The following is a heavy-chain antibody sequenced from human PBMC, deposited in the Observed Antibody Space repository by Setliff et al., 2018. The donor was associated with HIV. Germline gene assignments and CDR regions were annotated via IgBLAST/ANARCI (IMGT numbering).Heavy chain of an antibody. V-gene: IGHV1-69*13. CDR3: ARVLSDGSFYVY. D-gene: IGHD1-26*01. Sequence: ASVKVSCKASGGTFSSYAISWVRQAPGQGLEWMGGIIPIFGTANYAQKFQGRVTITADESTSTAYMELRSLRSDDTAVYYCARVLSDGSFYVYWGQGTLVTVSS. CDR1: GGTFSSYA. J-gene: IGHJ4*02. CDR2: IIPIFGTA.